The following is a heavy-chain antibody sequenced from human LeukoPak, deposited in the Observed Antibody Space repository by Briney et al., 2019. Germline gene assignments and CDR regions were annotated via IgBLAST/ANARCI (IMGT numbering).Heavy chain of an antibody. CDR2: SHNDGNSV. CDR3: VSHNYGYDY. Sequence: GRSLRLSYAASGFTLNRYWMRWVRQVPGKEVVWVSHSHNDGNSVSYADSVKGRFTVSRDNAKNTLYLQMNRLRPEDTAVYYCVSHNYGYDYWGQGTLVTVSS. V-gene: IGHV3-74*01. J-gene: IGHJ4*02. D-gene: IGHD3-10*01. CDR1: GFTLNRYW.